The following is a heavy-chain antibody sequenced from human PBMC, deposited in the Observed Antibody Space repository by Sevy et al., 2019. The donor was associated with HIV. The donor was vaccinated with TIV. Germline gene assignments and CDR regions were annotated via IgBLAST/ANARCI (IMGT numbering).Heavy chain of an antibody. Sequence: GGSLRLSCAASGFTFSSYAVHWVRQAPGKGLEWVAVISYDGSNKYYADSVKGRFTISRDNSKNTLYLQMNSLRAEDTAVYYCARETHIAAAGTDYYYGMDVWGQGTTVTVSS. J-gene: IGHJ6*02. CDR2: ISYDGSNK. CDR1: GFTFSSYA. V-gene: IGHV3-30*04. D-gene: IGHD6-13*01. CDR3: ARETHIAAAGTDYYYGMDV.